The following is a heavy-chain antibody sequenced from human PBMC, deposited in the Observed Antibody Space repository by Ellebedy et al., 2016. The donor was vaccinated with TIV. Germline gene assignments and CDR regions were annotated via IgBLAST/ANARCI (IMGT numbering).Heavy chain of an antibody. CDR3: ARLAEDLDV. V-gene: IGHV4-30-4*07. CDR1: GGSISSGGYS. J-gene: IGHJ6*02. CDR2: INDRGFP. Sequence: SETLSLXCTVSGGSISSGGYSWSWIRQPPGGGLEWIGYINDRGFPYYNPSLKSRVTISIDTSKNQFSLKLNSVTAADTAVYYCARLAEDLDVWGQGTTVTVSS. D-gene: IGHD2-15*01.